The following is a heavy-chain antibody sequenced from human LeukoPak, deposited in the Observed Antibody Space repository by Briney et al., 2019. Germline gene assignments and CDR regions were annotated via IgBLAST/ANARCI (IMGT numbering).Heavy chain of an antibody. CDR3: ARGLYNRVTDENLSEP. CDR2: IIPIFGTA. V-gene: IGHV1-69*06. CDR1: GGTFSSYA. J-gene: IGHJ5*02. Sequence: SVKVSCKASGGTFSSYAISWVRQAPGQGLEWMGGIIPIFGTANYAQKFQGRVTITADKSTSTAYMELSSLRSEDTAVYYCARGLYNRVTDENLSEPRGQGTLVTVSS. D-gene: IGHD1-14*01.